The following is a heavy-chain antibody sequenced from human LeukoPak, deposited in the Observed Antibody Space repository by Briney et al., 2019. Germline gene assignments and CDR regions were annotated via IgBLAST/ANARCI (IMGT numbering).Heavy chain of an antibody. CDR3: ARGSDDFWSGYSPSY. CDR1: GYTFTGYF. Sequence: ASVKVSCKASGYTFTGYFMHWVRQAPGQGPEWMGWINPNSVGTNYAQKFQGRVTMTRDTSISTAYMELSRLRSDDTAVYYCARGSDDFWSGYSPSYWGQGTLVTVSS. J-gene: IGHJ4*02. V-gene: IGHV1-2*02. CDR2: INPNSVGT. D-gene: IGHD3-3*01.